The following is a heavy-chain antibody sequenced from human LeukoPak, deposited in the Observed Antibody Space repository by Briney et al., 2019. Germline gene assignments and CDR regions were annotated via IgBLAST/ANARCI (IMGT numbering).Heavy chain of an antibody. J-gene: IGHJ6*03. CDR1: GFTFSSYE. D-gene: IGHD5-12*01. CDR2: ISSSGSTI. CDR3: AREVDSGYYYMDV. V-gene: IGHV3-48*03. Sequence: PGGSLRLSCAASGFTFSSYEMNWVRQAPGKGLEWVSYISSSGSTIYYADSVKGRFTISRDKAKNSLYLQMNSLRAEDTAVYYCAREVDSGYYYMDVWGKGTTVTVSS.